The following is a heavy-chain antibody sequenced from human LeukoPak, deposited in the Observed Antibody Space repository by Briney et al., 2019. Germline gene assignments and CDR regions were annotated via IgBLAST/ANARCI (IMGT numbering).Heavy chain of an antibody. CDR1: GGSISSGSYY. V-gene: IGHV4-61*02. Sequence: SQTLSLTCTVSGGSISSGSYYWSWIRQPAGKGLEWIGRIYTSGSTNYNPSLKSRVTISVDTSKNQFSLKLSSVTAADTAVYYCARGDILTGYPDYWGQGTLVTVSS. CDR3: ARGDILTGYPDY. D-gene: IGHD3-9*01. J-gene: IGHJ4*02. CDR2: IYTSGST.